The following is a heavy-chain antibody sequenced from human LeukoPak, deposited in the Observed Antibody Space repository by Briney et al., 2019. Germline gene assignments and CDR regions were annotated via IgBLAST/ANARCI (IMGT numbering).Heavy chain of an antibody. CDR3: ASSGSYLRDYFDY. J-gene: IGHJ4*02. Sequence: SVKVSCKASGYTFTSYGISWVRQAPGQGLEWMGGIIPIFGTANYAQKFQGRVTITADESTSTAYMELSSLRSEDTAVYYCASSGSYLRDYFDYWGQGTLVTVSS. D-gene: IGHD1-26*01. CDR1: GYTFTSYG. CDR2: IIPIFGTA. V-gene: IGHV1-69*13.